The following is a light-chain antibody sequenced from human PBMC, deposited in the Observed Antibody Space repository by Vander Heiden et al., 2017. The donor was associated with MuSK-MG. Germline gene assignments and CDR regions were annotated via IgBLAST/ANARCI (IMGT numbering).Light chain of an antibody. CDR3: QQSYSPIT. Sequence: IHSAQSPSSLSASVGDRVTITCRASQSISSYLNWYQQNPGKAPKILIYAESSLQIGVPSRFSGSGSGTDFTLTIRSLQPVDFSTYHCQQSYSPITFGQGTRLEIK. J-gene: IGKJ5*01. CDR1: QSISSY. CDR2: AES. V-gene: IGKV1-39*01.